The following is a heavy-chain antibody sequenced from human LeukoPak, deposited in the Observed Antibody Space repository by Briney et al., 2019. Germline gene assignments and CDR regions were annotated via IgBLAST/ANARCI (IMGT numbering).Heavy chain of an antibody. J-gene: IGHJ4*02. V-gene: IGHV4-31*03. CDR2: IYHRGST. Sequence: SQTLSLTCTVSRGSISSGAYYWSWIRQHPGKGLEWLGYIYHRGSTYYNPSLESRISISLDTSKNQFSLNLISVTAADTAVYYCARSSGSPRLDYWGQGTLVTVSS. D-gene: IGHD6-6*01. CDR1: RGSISSGAYY. CDR3: ARSSGSPRLDY.